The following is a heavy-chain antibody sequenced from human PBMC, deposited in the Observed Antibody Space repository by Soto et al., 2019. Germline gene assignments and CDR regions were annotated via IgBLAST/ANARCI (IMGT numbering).Heavy chain of an antibody. D-gene: IGHD3-16*01. CDR1: GFTFSDYY. CDR2: ISSSGSTI. V-gene: IGHV3-11*01. J-gene: IGHJ6*03. Sequence: GGSLRLSCAASGFTFSDYYMSWIRQAPGKGLEWVSYISSSGSTIYYADSVKGRFTISRDNAKNSLYLQMNSLRAEDTAVYYCARPPREAGILITLYYYMDVWGKGTTVTVSS. CDR3: ARPPREAGILITLYYYMDV.